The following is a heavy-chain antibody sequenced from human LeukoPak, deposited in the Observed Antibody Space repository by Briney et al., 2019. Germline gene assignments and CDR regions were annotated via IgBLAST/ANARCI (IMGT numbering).Heavy chain of an antibody. Sequence: SETLSLTCTVSGGSISSSSYYWGWIRQPPGKGLEWIGSIYYSGSTYYNPSLKSRVTISVDTSKNQFSLKLSSVTAADTAVYYCARSLVGATTTNWFDPWGQGTLVTVSS. J-gene: IGHJ5*02. CDR2: IYYSGST. D-gene: IGHD1-26*01. CDR1: GGSISSSSYY. CDR3: ARSLVGATTTNWFDP. V-gene: IGHV4-39*01.